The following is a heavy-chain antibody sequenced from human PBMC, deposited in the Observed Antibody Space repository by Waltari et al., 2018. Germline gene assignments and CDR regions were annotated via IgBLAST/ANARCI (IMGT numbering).Heavy chain of an antibody. J-gene: IGHJ4*02. V-gene: IGHV3-30*02. CDR3: AKDKLKRSSSWGVDY. CDR1: GFTFSNYG. Sequence: QVQLVESGGGVVQPGGSLRLSCAASGFTFSNYGMHWVRQAPGKGREWVAFIRNDGSNEKYGDSVKGRFTISRDNSKNTLYLHINGLRAEDTAVYYCAKDKLKRSSSWGVDYWGQGTQVTVSS. D-gene: IGHD6-6*01. CDR2: IRNDGSNE.